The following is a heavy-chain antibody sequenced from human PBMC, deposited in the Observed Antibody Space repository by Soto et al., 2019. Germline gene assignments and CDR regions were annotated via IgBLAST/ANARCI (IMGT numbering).Heavy chain of an antibody. CDR2: IWYDGSNK. Sequence: GGSLRLSCAASGFTFSSYGMHWVRQAPGKGLEWVAVIWYDGSNKYYADSVKGRFTISRENSKNTLYLQMNSLRAEDTAVYYCARSDYEGQGSYWGQGTLVTVSS. D-gene: IGHD4-17*01. V-gene: IGHV3-33*01. CDR3: ARSDYEGQGSY. J-gene: IGHJ4*02. CDR1: GFTFSSYG.